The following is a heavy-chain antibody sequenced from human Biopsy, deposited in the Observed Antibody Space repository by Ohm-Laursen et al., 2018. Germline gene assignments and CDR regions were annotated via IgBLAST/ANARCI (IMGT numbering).Heavy chain of an antibody. CDR1: GGSISSDY. J-gene: IGHJ6*02. CDR3: ARATNSTGWPYYYFYGMDV. D-gene: IGHD2/OR15-2a*01. Sequence: SGTLSLTCTVSGGSISSDYWSWIRQTPGQGLEWIGYIYYSGSTNYNPSLKSRVTISVDTSKNQFSLRLNSVTAADTAVYYCARATNSTGWPYYYFYGMDVWGQGTTVTVSS. CDR2: IYYSGST. V-gene: IGHV4-59*01.